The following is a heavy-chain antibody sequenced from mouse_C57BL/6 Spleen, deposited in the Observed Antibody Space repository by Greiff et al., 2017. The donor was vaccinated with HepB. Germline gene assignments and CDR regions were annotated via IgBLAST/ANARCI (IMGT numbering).Heavy chain of an antibody. CDR3: ARVGRRPFDY. V-gene: IGHV5-16*01. Sequence: EVQRVESEGGLVQPGSSMKLSCTASGFTFSDYYMAWVRQVPEKGLEWVANINYDGSSTYYLDSLKSRFIISRDNAKNILYLQMSSLKSEDTATYYCARVGRRPFDYWGQGTTLTVSS. D-gene: IGHD4-1*01. CDR2: INYDGSST. J-gene: IGHJ2*01. CDR1: GFTFSDYY.